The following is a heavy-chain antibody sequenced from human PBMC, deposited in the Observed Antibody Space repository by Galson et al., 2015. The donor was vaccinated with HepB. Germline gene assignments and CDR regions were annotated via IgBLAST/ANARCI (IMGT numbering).Heavy chain of an antibody. CDR1: GYSFSSYW. CDR3: VRLIRSAYFMPAGYFDC. D-gene: IGHD3-3*01. V-gene: IGHV5-51*01. J-gene: IGHJ4*02. Sequence: QSGAEVKKPGESLKISCKTSGYSFSSYWIGWARQMPGKGLEWVGIIYPSDSDTRYSPSFQGQVTISADKITTTAHLQWSSLKASDTAMYYCVRLIRSAYFMPAGYFDCWGQGTLVTVSS. CDR2: IYPSDSDT.